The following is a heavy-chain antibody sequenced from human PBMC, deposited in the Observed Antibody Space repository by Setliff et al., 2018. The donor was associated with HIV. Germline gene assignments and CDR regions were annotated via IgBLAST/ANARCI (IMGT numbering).Heavy chain of an antibody. CDR1: GYSFTSYF. Sequence: ASVKVSCKAFGYSFTSYFLRWVRQAPGQGLEWLGIIDPNGGATNNAQKLQGRLTVTTDTSTSTLYMELSNLRSDDTAVYYCARAGGGATDQAFDIWGQGTMVTVSS. J-gene: IGHJ3*02. D-gene: IGHD2-2*01. CDR3: ARAGGGATDQAFDI. CDR2: IDPNGGAT. V-gene: IGHV1-46*01.